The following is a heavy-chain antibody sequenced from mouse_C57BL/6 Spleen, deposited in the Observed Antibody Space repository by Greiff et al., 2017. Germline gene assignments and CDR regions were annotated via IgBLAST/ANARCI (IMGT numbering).Heavy chain of an antibody. CDR3: ARMDTVVATYYFDY. CDR1: GFNIKNTY. D-gene: IGHD1-1*01. V-gene: IGHV14-3*01. CDR2: IDPANGNT. J-gene: IGHJ2*01. Sequence: EVMLVESVAELVRPGASVKLSCTASGFNIKNTYLHWVQQRPEPGLEWIGRIDPANGNTKYAPKFQGQATITADTSSNTAYLQLSSLTSEDTAIYYCARMDTVVATYYFDYWGQGTTLTVSS.